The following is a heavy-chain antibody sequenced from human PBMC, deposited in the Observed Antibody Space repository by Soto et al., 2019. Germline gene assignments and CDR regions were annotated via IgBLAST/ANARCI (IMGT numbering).Heavy chain of an antibody. D-gene: IGHD4-17*01. CDR2: IYHSGTT. CDR3: ARRSDDYAFFDS. V-gene: IGHV4-4*02. Sequence: TLSLTCAVSGGSISSSNWWSWVRQPPGKGLEWIGEIYHSGTTNYNPSLKSRVTISVDKTNNQFSLKLTSVTAADTAVYYCARRSDDYAFFDSWGQGTLVTVSS. J-gene: IGHJ4*02. CDR1: GGSISSSNW.